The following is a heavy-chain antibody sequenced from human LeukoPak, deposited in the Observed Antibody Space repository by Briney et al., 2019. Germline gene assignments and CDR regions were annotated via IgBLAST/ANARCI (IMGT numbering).Heavy chain of an antibody. V-gene: IGHV4-59*01. CDR2: IYYSGST. D-gene: IGHD1-26*01. Sequence: SETLSLPCTVSGGSISSYYWSWIRQPPGKGLEWIGYIYYSGSTNYNPSLKSRVTISVDTSKNQFSLKLSSVTAADTAVYYCARVSGSYFHYFDYWGQGTLVTVSS. J-gene: IGHJ4*02. CDR1: GGSISSYY. CDR3: ARVSGSYFHYFDY.